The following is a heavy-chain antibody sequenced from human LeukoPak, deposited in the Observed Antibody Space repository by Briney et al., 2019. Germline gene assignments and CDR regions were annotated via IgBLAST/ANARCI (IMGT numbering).Heavy chain of an antibody. D-gene: IGHD6-13*01. J-gene: IGHJ4*02. CDR3: ARQSSSPGGFDY. Sequence: SVKVSCKASGGTFSSYAISWVRQAPGQGLEWMGGIIPIFGTANYAQKFQGRVTITADESTSTAYMELSSLRSEDTAVYYCARQSSSPGGFDYWGQGTLVTVSS. CDR1: GGTFSSYA. V-gene: IGHV1-69*13. CDR2: IIPIFGTA.